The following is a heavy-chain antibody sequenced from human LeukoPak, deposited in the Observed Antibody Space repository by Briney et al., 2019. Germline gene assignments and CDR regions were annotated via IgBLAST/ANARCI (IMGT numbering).Heavy chain of an antibody. CDR1: GFTVSSNY. D-gene: IGHD5-24*01. Sequence: GGSLRLSCAASGFTVSSNYMSWVRQAPGKGLEWVSVIYSGGSTYYADSVKGRFTISRDNSKNTLYLQMNSLRAEDTAVYYCARESRDGYNFDYWGQGTLVTVPS. J-gene: IGHJ4*02. V-gene: IGHV3-53*01. CDR3: ARESRDGYNFDY. CDR2: IYSGGST.